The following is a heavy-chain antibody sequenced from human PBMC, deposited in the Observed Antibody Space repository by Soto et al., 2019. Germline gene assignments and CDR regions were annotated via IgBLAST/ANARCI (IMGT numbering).Heavy chain of an antibody. Sequence: GGSLRLSCAASGFTFSSYDMHWVRQATGKGLEWVSAIGTAGDTYYPGSVKGRFTISRENAKNPLYLQMNSLRAGDTAVYYCAREHPDSADGMDVWGQGTTVTVSS. J-gene: IGHJ6*02. CDR1: GFTFSSYD. D-gene: IGHD2-15*01. CDR3: AREHPDSADGMDV. CDR2: IGTAGDT. V-gene: IGHV3-13*01.